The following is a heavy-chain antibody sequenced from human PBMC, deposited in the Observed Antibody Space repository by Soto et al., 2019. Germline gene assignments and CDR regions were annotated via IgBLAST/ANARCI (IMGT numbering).Heavy chain of an antibody. CDR2: IIPIFGTA. D-gene: IGHD5-18*01. V-gene: IGHV1-69*01. Sequence: QVQLVQSGAEVKKPGSSVKVSCKASGGTFSSYAISWVRQAPGQGLEWMGGIIPIFGTANYAQKFQGRVTITADESTSTAYLELNSLRSEDTAVYYCARDGPIQDTALVIGGDYYYYGMDVWGQGTTVTVSS. CDR1: GGTFSSYA. J-gene: IGHJ6*02. CDR3: ARDGPIQDTALVIGGDYYYYGMDV.